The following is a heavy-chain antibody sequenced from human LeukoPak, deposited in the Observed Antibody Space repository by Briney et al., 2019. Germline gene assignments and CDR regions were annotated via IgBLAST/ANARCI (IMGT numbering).Heavy chain of an antibody. CDR1: GFTVSSNY. Sequence: GGSLRLSCAASGFTVSSNYMSWVRQAPGKGLEWVSVIYSGGSTYYADSVRGRFTISRDNSKNTLYLQMNSLRAEDTAVYYCARDRCSSTSCYVDYWGQGILVTVSS. CDR2: IYSGGST. D-gene: IGHD2-2*01. J-gene: IGHJ4*02. V-gene: IGHV3-53*01. CDR3: ARDRCSSTSCYVDY.